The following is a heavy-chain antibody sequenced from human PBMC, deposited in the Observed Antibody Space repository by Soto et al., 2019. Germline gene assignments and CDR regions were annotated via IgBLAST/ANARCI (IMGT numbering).Heavy chain of an antibody. CDR1: GFTFSSYA. D-gene: IGHD6-19*01. CDR3: ASVPVVAGISWYFQH. V-gene: IGHV3-30-3*01. CDR2: ISYDGSNK. J-gene: IGHJ1*01. Sequence: PGGSLRLSCAASGFTFSSYAMHWVRQAPGKGLEWVAVISYDGSNKYYADSVKGRFTISRDNTKNTLYLQMNSLRAEDAAVYYCASVPVVAGISWYFQHWGQGTLVTVSS.